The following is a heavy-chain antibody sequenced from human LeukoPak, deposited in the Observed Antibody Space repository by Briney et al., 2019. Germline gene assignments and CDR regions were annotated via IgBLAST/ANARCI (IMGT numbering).Heavy chain of an antibody. D-gene: IGHD6-6*01. J-gene: IGHJ4*02. CDR1: GYSISSGSY. V-gene: IGHV4-38-2*02. CDR2: IYHSGST. CDR3: ARDPSEYSSSSITFDY. Sequence: SQTLSLTCAVSGYSISSGSYGGWIRRPPGKGLEWIGIIYHSGSTYYNQSLKSRVTISVDTSKNQFSLKLSSVTAADTAVYYCARDPSEYSSSSITFDYWGQGTLVTVSS.